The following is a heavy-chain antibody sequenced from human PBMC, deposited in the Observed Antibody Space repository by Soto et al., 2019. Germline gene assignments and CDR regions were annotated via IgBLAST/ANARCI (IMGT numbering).Heavy chain of an antibody. J-gene: IGHJ5*02. Sequence: QVQLVQSGAEVKKPGASVKVSCKASGYIFISYAVHWVRQAPGQRLEWMGWINGGNGNTKYSQKFQDRVTITRDTSASTAYVELSSLRSEDTAVYYCAKTPACSSTSCYNWFDPWGQGTLVTVSS. CDR1: GYIFISYA. V-gene: IGHV1-3*01. D-gene: IGHD2-2*01. CDR2: INGGNGNT. CDR3: AKTPACSSTSCYNWFDP.